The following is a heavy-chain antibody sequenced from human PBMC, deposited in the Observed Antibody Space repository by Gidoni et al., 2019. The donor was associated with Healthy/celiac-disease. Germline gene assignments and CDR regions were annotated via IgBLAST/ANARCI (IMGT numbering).Heavy chain of an antibody. D-gene: IGHD2-21*02. CDR2: ISYEGSNK. V-gene: IGHV3-30*18. CDR3: AKDQPPFIVVVTAIDY. Sequence: QVQLVESGGGVVQPGRSLRLSCSASGFPFSSYGMHWVRQAPGKGLGWVEVISYEGSNKYYEDSVKGRFTISRDNSKNTLYLQMNSLRAEDTAVYYCAKDQPPFIVVVTAIDYWGQGTLVTVSS. CDR1: GFPFSSYG. J-gene: IGHJ4*02.